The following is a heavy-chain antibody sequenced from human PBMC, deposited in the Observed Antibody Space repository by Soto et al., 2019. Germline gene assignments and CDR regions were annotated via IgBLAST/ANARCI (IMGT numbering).Heavy chain of an antibody. V-gene: IGHV4-34*01. CDR1: GGSFSGYY. Sequence: SETLSLTCAVYGGSFSGYYWSWIRQPPGKGLEWIGEINHSGSTNYNPSLKSRVTISVDTSKNQFSLNLRSVTAADTAVYYCAGGRGRQQLVMTYYYGMDVWGQGTTGTV. CDR3: AGGRGRQQLVMTYYYGMDV. J-gene: IGHJ6*02. CDR2: INHSGST. D-gene: IGHD6-13*01.